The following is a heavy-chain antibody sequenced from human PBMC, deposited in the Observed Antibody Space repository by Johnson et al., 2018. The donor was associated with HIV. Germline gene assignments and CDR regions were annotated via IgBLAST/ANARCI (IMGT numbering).Heavy chain of an antibody. V-gene: IGHV3-30*02. CDR1: GFTFSNYG. J-gene: IGHJ3*02. CDR3: ARVLGDYAYHI. Sequence: QEQLVESGGGVVQPGGSLRLSCEVSGFTFSNYGMHWVRQAPGKGLEWVAFIRYDGSNEYYADSVKGRFTIFRDNSKNTLYMQMKSLIVEDTAVYYCARVLGDYAYHIWVQGTMVTVSS. CDR2: IRYDGSNE. D-gene: IGHD4-17*01.